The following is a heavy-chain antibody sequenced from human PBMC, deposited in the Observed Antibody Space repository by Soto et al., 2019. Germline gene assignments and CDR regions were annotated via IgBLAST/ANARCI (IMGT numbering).Heavy chain of an antibody. CDR2: IIPIFGTA. CDR3: ARGPRGIVGATTHFDY. D-gene: IGHD1-26*01. J-gene: IGHJ4*02. CDR1: GGTFSSYA. V-gene: IGHV1-69*12. Sequence: QVQLVQSGAEVKKPGSSVKVSCKVSGGTFSSYAISWVRQAPGQGLEWMGGIIPIFGTANYAQKFQGRVTITADESTGTAYMELSSLRSEDTAVYYCARGPRGIVGATTHFDYWGQGTLVTVSS.